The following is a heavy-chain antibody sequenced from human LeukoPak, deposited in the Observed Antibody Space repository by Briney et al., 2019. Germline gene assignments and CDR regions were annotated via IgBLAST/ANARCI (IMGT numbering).Heavy chain of an antibody. V-gene: IGHV4-30-4*01. CDR1: GGSISSGDYY. CDR3: ARGHTYYDSSGYRKANALDI. Sequence: SQTLSLTYTVSGGSISSGDYYWSWIRQPPGKGLEWIGYIYYSGSTYYNPSLKSRVTISVDTSKNQFSLKLSSVTAADTAVYYCARGHTYYDSSGYRKANALDIWGQGTMVTVSS. D-gene: IGHD3-22*01. CDR2: IYYSGST. J-gene: IGHJ3*02.